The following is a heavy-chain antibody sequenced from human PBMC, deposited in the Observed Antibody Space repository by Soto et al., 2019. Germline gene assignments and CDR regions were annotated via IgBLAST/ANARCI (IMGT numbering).Heavy chain of an antibody. CDR2: IYYSGST. V-gene: IGHV4-59*01. D-gene: IGHD3-3*01. Sequence: PSETLSLTCTVSGCSISSYYWSWIRQPPGKGLEWTGYIYYSGSTNYNPSRKSRVTISVDTSKNQCSLKMSSVTAADTAVYYCEKDRMGYDSWSGFPTYYGMDVWGQGTTVTVSS. J-gene: IGHJ6*02. CDR1: GCSISSYY. CDR3: EKDRMGYDSWSGFPTYYGMDV.